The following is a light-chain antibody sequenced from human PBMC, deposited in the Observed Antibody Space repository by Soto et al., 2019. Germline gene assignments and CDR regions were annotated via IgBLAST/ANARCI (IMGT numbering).Light chain of an antibody. CDR1: QSVSSN. J-gene: IGKJ1*01. CDR2: GAS. V-gene: IGKV3-20*01. Sequence: EIVMTQSPATLSVSPGERATLSFRASQSVSSNLAWYQQKPGQAPRLLIYGASNRATGIPDRFSGSGSGTDFTLTISRLGPEDFAVYYCQQYGSSGTFGQGTKVDIK. CDR3: QQYGSSGT.